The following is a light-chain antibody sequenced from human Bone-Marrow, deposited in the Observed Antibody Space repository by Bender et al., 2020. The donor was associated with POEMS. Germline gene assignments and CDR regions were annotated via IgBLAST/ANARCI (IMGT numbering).Light chain of an antibody. V-gene: IGLV3-21*02. CDR3: QVWEITDDWV. J-gene: IGLJ3*02. CDR1: NIETKS. CDR2: DDR. Sequence: SYVLTQAPSVSVASGQTARMTCGGNNIETKSVHWYQLKPGQAPVLVVYDDRDRPSGIPERLSGSNSGNTATLTISRVEAGDEADYYCQVWEITDDWVFGGGTKLTVL.